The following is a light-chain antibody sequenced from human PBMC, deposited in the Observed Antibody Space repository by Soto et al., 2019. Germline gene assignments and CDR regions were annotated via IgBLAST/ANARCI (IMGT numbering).Light chain of an antibody. J-gene: IGKJ1*01. V-gene: IGKV1-39*01. Sequence: DIQMTQSPSSLSASVGDRVSITCRASQSTGNYLNWYQQKPGKAPKLLIYATSDLQSGVPSRFSGSGSATDFTLTISSLQPEDFATYYCQQSYSTRWTFGQGTKVEIK. CDR1: QSTGNY. CDR2: ATS. CDR3: QQSYSTRWT.